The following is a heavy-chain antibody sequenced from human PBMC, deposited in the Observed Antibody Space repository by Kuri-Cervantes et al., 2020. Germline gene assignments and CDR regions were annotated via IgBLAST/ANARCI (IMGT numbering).Heavy chain of an antibody. Sequence: SETLSLTCTVSGGSISSYYWSWIRQPPGKGLEWIGYIYYSGSTNYNPSLKSRVTISVDTSKNQFSLKLTSVTAADTAVYYCARGLMRYSFWSAYWFDPWGQGTLVTVSS. CDR2: IYYSGST. CDR3: ARGLMRYSFWSAYWFDP. V-gene: IGHV4-59*12. CDR1: GGSISSYY. J-gene: IGHJ5*02. D-gene: IGHD3-3*01.